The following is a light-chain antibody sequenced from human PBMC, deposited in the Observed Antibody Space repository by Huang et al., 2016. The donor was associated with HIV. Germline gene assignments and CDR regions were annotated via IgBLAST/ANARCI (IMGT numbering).Light chain of an antibody. V-gene: IGKV1-39*01. CDR1: QNINRY. CDR3: QQSAVTPRT. CDR2: GAS. Sequence: DIQITQSPSSLSASVGDRVIITCRASQNINRYLNWYQQQPGKAPKLLISGASKLQGGVPSSFSGSGSGTHFTLAISSLQPEDSATYYCQQSAVTPRTFGQGTKLEI. J-gene: IGKJ2*01.